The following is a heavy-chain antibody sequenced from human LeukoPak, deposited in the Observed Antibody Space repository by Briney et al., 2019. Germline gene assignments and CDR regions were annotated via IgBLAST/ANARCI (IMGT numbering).Heavy chain of an antibody. CDR2: IRSKANSYAT. J-gene: IGHJ5*02. Sequence: GGSLRLSCAASGFTFSGSTMHWVRQASGKGLEWVGRIRSKANSYATAYAASVKGRFTISRDDSKNAAYLQMNSLKTEDTAVYYCTTLHLDPWGQGTLVTVSS. D-gene: IGHD2-15*01. CDR1: GFTFSGST. V-gene: IGHV3-73*01. CDR3: TTLHLDP.